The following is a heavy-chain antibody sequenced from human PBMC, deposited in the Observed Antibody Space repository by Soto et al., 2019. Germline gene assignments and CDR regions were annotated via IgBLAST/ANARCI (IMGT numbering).Heavy chain of an antibody. D-gene: IGHD3-22*01. J-gene: IGHJ5*02. CDR3: AKDGEGLYYYDSSGPKSWFDA. Sequence: GGSLRLSCAPSAFTTYPMSWVRQAPGKGLEWVAIISYDGSNKYYADSVKGRFTISRDDSKNTLYLQMNSLRAEDTAVYYCAKDGEGLYYYDSSGPKSWFDAWGQGTLVTVSS. V-gene: IGHV3-30*18. CDR2: ISYDGSNK. CDR1: AFTTYP.